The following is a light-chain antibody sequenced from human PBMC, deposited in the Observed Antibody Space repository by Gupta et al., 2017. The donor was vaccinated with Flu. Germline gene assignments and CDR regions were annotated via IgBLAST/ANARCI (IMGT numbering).Light chain of an antibody. J-gene: IGLJ3*02. CDR1: KPNIGAGYD. CDR3: QSYDTSLGGWV. V-gene: IGLV1-40*01. CDR2: GSS. Sequence: QTVLTQPTSVPGAPRQRAPISFTGSKPNIGAGYDVHWYQQLPGRAPQVLIYGSSNRPSGVPDRFFGSKSGISASLAITGLQAGDEADYYCQSYDTSLGGWVFGGGTKVTAL.